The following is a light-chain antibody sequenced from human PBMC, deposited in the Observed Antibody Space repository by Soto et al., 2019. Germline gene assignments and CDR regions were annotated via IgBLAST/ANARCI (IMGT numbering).Light chain of an antibody. Sequence: EIVMTQSPGTLSLSPGERGTLSCRANQSVSSNKLAWLQQKPGQAPRFLIYGTSTRATGIPDRFSGSGSGTDFTLTISRLEPEDFAVYYCQQYGTSPYTFGQGTKVEIK. CDR3: QQYGTSPYT. J-gene: IGKJ2*01. CDR1: QSVSSNK. V-gene: IGKV3-20*01. CDR2: GTS.